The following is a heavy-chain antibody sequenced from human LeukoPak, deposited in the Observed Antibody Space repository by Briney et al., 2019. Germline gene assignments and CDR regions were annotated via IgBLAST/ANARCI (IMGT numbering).Heavy chain of an antibody. CDR2: INPNSGGT. CDR1: GYTFTRYA. Sequence: ASVKVSCKASGYTFTRYAINWLRQAPGQGLEWMGWINPNSGGTNYAQKFQGWVTMTRDTSISTAYMELSRLRSDDTAVYYCARVNDPVAGTSYFDYWGQGTLVTVSS. CDR3: ARVNDPVAGTSYFDY. D-gene: IGHD6-19*01. V-gene: IGHV1-2*04. J-gene: IGHJ4*02.